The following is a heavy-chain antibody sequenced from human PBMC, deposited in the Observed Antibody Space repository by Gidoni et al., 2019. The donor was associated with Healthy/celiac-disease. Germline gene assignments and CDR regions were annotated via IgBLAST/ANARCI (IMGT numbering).Heavy chain of an antibody. CDR1: GGSISSGGYY. J-gene: IGHJ5*02. Sequence: QVQLQESGPGMVKPSQTLSLTCTVSGGSISSGGYYWRWIRQHPGKGLEWIGYIYYSGSTYYNPSLKSRVTISVDTSKNQFALKLSSVTAADTAVYYCAREGDGDYREIWFDPWGQGTLVT. CDR2: IYYSGST. V-gene: IGHV4-31*03. D-gene: IGHD4-17*01. CDR3: AREGDGDYREIWFDP.